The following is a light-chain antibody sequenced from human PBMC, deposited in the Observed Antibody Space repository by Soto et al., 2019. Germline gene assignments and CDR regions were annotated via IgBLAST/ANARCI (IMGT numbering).Light chain of an antibody. CDR2: GAS. CDR3: QQYDDWPPWT. CDR1: ESVSYN. J-gene: IGKJ1*01. V-gene: IGKV3-15*01. Sequence: EIVMTQSPASLSVSPGERVTLSCRASESVSYNLAWYQQKPGQAPRLLMYGASTRATGIPARFSGSGSGTEFTLTISSLQSEDFAVYYCQQYDDWPPWTFGQGTKVDIK.